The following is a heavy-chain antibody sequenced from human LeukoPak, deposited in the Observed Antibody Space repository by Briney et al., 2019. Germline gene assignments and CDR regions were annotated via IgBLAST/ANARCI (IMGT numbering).Heavy chain of an antibody. D-gene: IGHD3-22*01. CDR2: INNSGST. Sequence: SETLSLTCAVYGASFSDSYWSWIRQSPEKGLEWIGEINNSGSTSYNPSLNSRVIMSVDRSKNQFSLRLTSVTAADTAVYYCARVIDYDSSGYYLGYWGQGTRVTVSS. V-gene: IGHV4-34*01. CDR1: GASFSDSY. J-gene: IGHJ4*02. CDR3: ARVIDYDSSGYYLGY.